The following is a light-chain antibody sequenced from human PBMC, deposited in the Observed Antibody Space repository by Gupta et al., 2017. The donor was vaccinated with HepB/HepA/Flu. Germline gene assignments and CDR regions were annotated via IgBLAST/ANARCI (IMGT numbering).Light chain of an antibody. CDR3: QSYDSSLSGFYV. J-gene: IGLJ1*01. CDR2: GNS. Sequence: QSVLTQPPSVSGAPGQRVTISCTGSSSNIGAGYDVHWYQQLPGTAPKLLIYGNSNRPSGVPARFSCSKSGTSASLAITGLQAEDEADYYCQSYDSSLSGFYVFGTGTKVTVL. CDR1: SSNIGAGYD. V-gene: IGLV1-40*01.